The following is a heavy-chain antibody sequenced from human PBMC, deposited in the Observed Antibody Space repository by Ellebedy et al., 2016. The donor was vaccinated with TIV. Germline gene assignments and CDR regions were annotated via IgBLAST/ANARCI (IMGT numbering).Heavy chain of an antibody. CDR2: ISHDAHNM. J-gene: IGHJ4*02. CDR3: AKRGGGLGFGEPPLDY. CDR1: GFTFSDYG. V-gene: IGHV3-30*18. D-gene: IGHD3-10*01. Sequence: GGSLRLSCEASGFTFSDYGMHWVRQAPGKGLEWVAVISHDAHNMYFGDSVKGRFTISRDNSKNTVDLQMNSLRIEDTAVYYCAKRGGGLGFGEPPLDYWGPGTQVTVSS.